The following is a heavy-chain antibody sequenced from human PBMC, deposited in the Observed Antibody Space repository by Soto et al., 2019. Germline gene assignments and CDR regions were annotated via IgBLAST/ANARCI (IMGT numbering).Heavy chain of an antibody. Sequence: GGSLRLSCVASGFTFSTYAMSWVRQAPGKGLEWVSALTPSGGETYYADSVKGRFTISRDNSMNALYLQMNSLRIEDTAVYYCAHPRGYGVFDAYDIWGQGTMVTVS. V-gene: IGHV3-23*01. J-gene: IGHJ3*02. CDR2: LTPSGGET. CDR1: GFTFSTYA. CDR3: AHPRGYGVFDAYDI. D-gene: IGHD4-17*01.